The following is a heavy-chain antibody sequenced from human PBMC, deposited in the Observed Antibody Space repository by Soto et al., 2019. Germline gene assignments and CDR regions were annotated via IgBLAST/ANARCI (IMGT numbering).Heavy chain of an antibody. CDR3: ARQEYSSWSPAFDF. J-gene: IGHJ3*01. D-gene: IGHD6-6*01. Sequence: PGESRKISCKGSGDRFSSYWIGWVRQMPGKGLEWMGIIYAGDSDTRYSPSFQGQVTISADKSFSTAYLQWSSLKASDTAMYYCARQEYSSWSPAFDFWGQGTMVTVSS. CDR1: GDRFSSYW. CDR2: IYAGDSDT. V-gene: IGHV5-51*01.